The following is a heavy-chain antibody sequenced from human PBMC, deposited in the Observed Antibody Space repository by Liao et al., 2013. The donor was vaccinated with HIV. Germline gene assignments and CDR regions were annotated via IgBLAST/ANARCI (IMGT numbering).Heavy chain of an antibody. V-gene: IGHV4-59*12. Sequence: QVQLQESGPGLVKPSETLSLTCTVSGGSISSYQWTWIRQPPGKGLEWIGHVYYSGSTNYNSSLKSRVTISADTSKNQFSLKVTYVTAADTAVYYCARLTTSRTVRGVIKYFHYMDVWGKGTTVTVSS. D-gene: IGHD3-10*01. CDR2: VYYSGST. CDR1: GGSISSYQ. J-gene: IGHJ6*03. CDR3: ARLTTSRTVRGVIKYFHYMDV.